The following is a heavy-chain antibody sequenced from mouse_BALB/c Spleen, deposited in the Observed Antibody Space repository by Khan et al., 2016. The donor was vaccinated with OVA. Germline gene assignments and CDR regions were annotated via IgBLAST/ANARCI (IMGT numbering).Heavy chain of an antibody. CDR1: GYTFTNYG. V-gene: IGHV9-1*02. J-gene: IGHJ1*01. D-gene: IGHD1-1*01. CDR3: ARSSGVLLYGGYFDV. CDR2: INTNTGES. Sequence: QIQLVQSGPELKKPGETVKISCKASGYTFTNYGMNWVKQAPGKGLKWMGWINTNTGESTYSDDFKGRFAFSLETSASTAYLQINNLKNEDMATYFCARSSGVLLYGGYFDVWGAGTTVTVSS.